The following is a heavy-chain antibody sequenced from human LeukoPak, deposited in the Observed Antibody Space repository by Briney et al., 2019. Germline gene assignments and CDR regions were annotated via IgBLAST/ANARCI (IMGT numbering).Heavy chain of an antibody. V-gene: IGHV1-69*04. J-gene: IGHJ4*02. CDR2: IIPILGIT. CDR3: ARDVGFGEISRGDY. D-gene: IGHD3-10*01. CDR1: GGTFSSYA. Sequence: SVKVSCKASGGTFSSYAFSWVRQAPGQGLEWMGRIIPILGITNYAQKFHGRVTITADKSTSTAYMGLSSLRSEDTAVYYCARDVGFGEISRGDYWGQGTLVTVSS.